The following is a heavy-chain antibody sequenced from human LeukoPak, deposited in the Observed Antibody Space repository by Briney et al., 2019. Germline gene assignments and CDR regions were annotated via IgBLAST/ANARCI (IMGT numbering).Heavy chain of an antibody. V-gene: IGHV4-39*07. Sequence: SETLSLTCTVPGGSISSSSYYWGWIRQPPGKGLEWIGSIYYSGSTYYNPSLKSRVTISVGTSKNQFSLKLSSVTAADTAVYYCARDRPRLRGYSYGYYYYMDVWGKGTTVTVSS. J-gene: IGHJ6*03. D-gene: IGHD5-18*01. CDR3: ARDRPRLRGYSYGYYYYMDV. CDR1: GGSISSSSYY. CDR2: IYYSGST.